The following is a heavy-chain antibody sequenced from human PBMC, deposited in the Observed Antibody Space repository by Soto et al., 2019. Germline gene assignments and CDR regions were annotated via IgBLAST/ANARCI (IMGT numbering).Heavy chain of an antibody. D-gene: IGHD2-2*03. Sequence: GGSLRLSCAASGFTFSSYGIHWVRQAPGKGLEWVAVISYDGSNKYYADSVKGRFTISRDNSKNTLYLQMNSLRAEDTAVYYCAKDWVDIVVVPAATFFDYWGQGTLVTVSS. CDR1: GFTFSSYG. V-gene: IGHV3-30*18. J-gene: IGHJ4*02. CDR2: ISYDGSNK. CDR3: AKDWVDIVVVPAATFFDY.